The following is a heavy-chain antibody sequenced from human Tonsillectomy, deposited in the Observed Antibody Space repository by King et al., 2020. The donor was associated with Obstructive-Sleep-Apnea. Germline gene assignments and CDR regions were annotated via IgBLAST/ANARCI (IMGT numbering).Heavy chain of an antibody. Sequence: VQLVESGGGLVQPGGSLRLSCAASGFTFSTYKMHWVRQAPGKGLEWVSYISSGSDTIYYADSVKGRFTISRDNAENSLYLQMNSLRAEDTAVYYCARDLGYNYGYYFDYWGQGALLTVSS. CDR1: GFTFSTYK. V-gene: IGHV3-48*01. J-gene: IGHJ4*02. D-gene: IGHD5-18*01. CDR3: ARDLGYNYGYYFDY. CDR2: ISSGSDTI.